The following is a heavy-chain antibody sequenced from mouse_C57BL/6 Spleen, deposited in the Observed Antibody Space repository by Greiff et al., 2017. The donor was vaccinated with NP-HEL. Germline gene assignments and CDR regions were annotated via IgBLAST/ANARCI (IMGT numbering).Heavy chain of an antibody. CDR2: ISYSGST. Sequence: DVKLQESGPGMVKPSQSLSLTCTVTGYSITSGYDWHWIRHFPGNKLEWMGYISYSGSTNYNPSLKSRISITHDTSKNHFFLKLNSVTTEDTATYYCARESYDGFFDYWGQGTTLTVSS. CDR1: GYSITSGYD. CDR3: ARESYDGFFDY. D-gene: IGHD2-3*01. V-gene: IGHV3-1*01. J-gene: IGHJ2*01.